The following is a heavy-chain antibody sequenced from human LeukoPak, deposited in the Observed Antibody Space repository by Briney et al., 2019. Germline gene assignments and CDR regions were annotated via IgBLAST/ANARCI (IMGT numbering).Heavy chain of an antibody. Sequence: ASVKVPCKASGYTFTSYGISWVRQAPGQGLEWMGWISAYNGNTNYAQKLQGRVTMTTDTSTSTAYMELRSLRSDDTVVYYCARDYGDTLYYYYYGMDVWGQGTTVTVSS. J-gene: IGHJ6*02. CDR3: ARDYGDTLYYYYYGMDV. CDR2: ISAYNGNT. V-gene: IGHV1-18*01. CDR1: GYTFTSYG. D-gene: IGHD4-17*01.